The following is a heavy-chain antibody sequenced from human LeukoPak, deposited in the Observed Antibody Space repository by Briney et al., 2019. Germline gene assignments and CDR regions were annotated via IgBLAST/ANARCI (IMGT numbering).Heavy chain of an antibody. CDR3: GGAKYSSSSGNFDY. D-gene: IGHD6-6*01. CDR1: GFTFSSYS. CDR2: ISSSSSYI. Sequence: TGGSLRLSCAASGFTFSSYSMNWVRQAPGKGLEWVSSISSSSSYIYHADSVKGRFTISRDNAKNSLYLQMNSLRAEDTAVYYCGGAKYSSSSGNFDYWGQGTLVTVSS. V-gene: IGHV3-21*01. J-gene: IGHJ4*02.